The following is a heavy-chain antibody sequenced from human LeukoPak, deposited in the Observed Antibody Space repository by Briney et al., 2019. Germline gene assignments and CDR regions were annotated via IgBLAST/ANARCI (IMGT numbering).Heavy chain of an antibody. J-gene: IGHJ3*02. CDR1: GYTLTELS. CDR2: FDPEDGET. V-gene: IGHV1-24*01. D-gene: IGHD3-22*01. CDR3: ATDIPYDSSGYSGGAFDI. Sequence: ASVKVSCKVSGYTLTELSMHWVRQAPGKGLEWMGGFDPEDGETIYAQKFQGRVTMTEDTSTDTAYMELSSLRSEDTAVYYCATDIPYDSSGYSGGAFDIWGQGTMVTVSS.